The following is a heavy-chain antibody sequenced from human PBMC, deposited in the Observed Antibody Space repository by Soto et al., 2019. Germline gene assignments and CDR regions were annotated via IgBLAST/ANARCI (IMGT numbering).Heavy chain of an antibody. CDR3: ARVPRYDTWYFDY. D-gene: IGHD3-22*01. CDR1: GFSVSTHV. J-gene: IGHJ4*02. Sequence: QVQLVESGGGVVQPGRSLRLSCTASGFSVSTHVIHWVRQAPGKGLEWVAVLWYDGSREYYAESVKGRFTISRDNSKNTMYLQMNSLRAEDTAVYYCARVPRYDTWYFDYWVQGTRATVSS. V-gene: IGHV3-33*01. CDR2: LWYDGSRE.